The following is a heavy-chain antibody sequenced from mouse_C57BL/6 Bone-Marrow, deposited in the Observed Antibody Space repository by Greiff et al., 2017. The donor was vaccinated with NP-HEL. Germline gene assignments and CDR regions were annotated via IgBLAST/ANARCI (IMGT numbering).Heavy chain of an antibody. CDR2: IDPETGGT. CDR1: GYTFTDYE. CDR3: TREVVARRAWFAY. J-gene: IGHJ3*01. Sequence: QVQLQQSGAELVRPGASVTLSCKASGYTFTDYEMHWVKQTPVHGLEWIGAIDPETGGTAYNQKFKGKAILTADKSSSTAYMELRSLTSEDSAVYYCTREVVARRAWFAYWGQGTLVTVSA. D-gene: IGHD1-1*01. V-gene: IGHV1-15*01.